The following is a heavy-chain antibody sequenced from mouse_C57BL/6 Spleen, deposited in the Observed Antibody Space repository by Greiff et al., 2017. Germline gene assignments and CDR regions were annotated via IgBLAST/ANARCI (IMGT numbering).Heavy chain of an antibody. CDR2: IYPGDGDT. D-gene: IGHD3-2*02. Sequence: QVQLKESGPELVKPGASVKISCKASGYAFSSSWMHWVKQRPGQGLEWIGRIYPGDGDTNYNGKFKGKATLTADKSSSTAYMQLSSLTSEDSAVYFCARQRRLDAMDYWGQGTSVTVSS. J-gene: IGHJ4*01. CDR3: ARQRRLDAMDY. CDR1: GYAFSSSW. V-gene: IGHV1-82*01.